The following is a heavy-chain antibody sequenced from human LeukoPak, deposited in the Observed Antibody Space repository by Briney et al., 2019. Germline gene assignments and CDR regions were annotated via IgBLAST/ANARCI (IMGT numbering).Heavy chain of an antibody. CDR2: ISKDGSDK. D-gene: IGHD1-7*01. CDR1: GFTFSDYA. J-gene: IGHJ4*02. Sequence: GGSLRLSCAASGFTFSDYAMHWVRQAPGKGLEWVAVISKDGSDKYYPGSVRGRFAISRDNSKNTIYLQMDSLRAEDTAIYYCARDYWWNYDYWGQGTLVTVSS. CDR3: ARDYWWNYDY. V-gene: IGHV3-30*09.